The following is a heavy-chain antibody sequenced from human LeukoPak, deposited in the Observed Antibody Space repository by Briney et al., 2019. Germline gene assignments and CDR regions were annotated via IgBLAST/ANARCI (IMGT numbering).Heavy chain of an antibody. J-gene: IGHJ6*03. V-gene: IGHV3-30*01. CDR2: ISYDGSNK. Sequence: GRSLRLSCAASGFTFNIYAMHWVRQAPGKGLEWVALISYDGSNKYYPDSEKGRFTISRDNSKDTLYLQMNSLRAEDTALYYCARDLLWGHRHSFYNYMDVWGKGTTVTVSS. CDR1: GFTFNIYA. CDR3: ARDLLWGHRHSFYNYMDV. D-gene: IGHD5-18*01.